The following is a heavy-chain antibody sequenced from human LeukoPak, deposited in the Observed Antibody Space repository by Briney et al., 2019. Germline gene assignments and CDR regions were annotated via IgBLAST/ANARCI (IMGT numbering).Heavy chain of an antibody. CDR1: GFTFSSYA. J-gene: IGHJ4*02. CDR3: AKDQFDYGSGTKYFDY. Sequence: GGSLRLSCAASGFTFSSYAMSWVRQAPGKGLEWVSAISGSGGSTYYADSVKGRFTISRDNSKNTLYLQMNSLRAEDTAVYYCAKDQFDYGSGTKYFDYWGQGTLVTVSS. CDR2: ISGSGGST. D-gene: IGHD3-10*01. V-gene: IGHV3-23*01.